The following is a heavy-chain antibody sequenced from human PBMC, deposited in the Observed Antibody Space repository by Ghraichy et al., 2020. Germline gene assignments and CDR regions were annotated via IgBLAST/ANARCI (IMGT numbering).Heavy chain of an antibody. J-gene: IGHJ4*02. Sequence: ASVKVSCKASGYTFTGYYMHWVRQAPGQGLEWMGRINPNSGGTNYAQKFQGRVTMTRDTSISTAYMELSRLRSDDTAVYYCARNQWELARYYFDYWGQGTLVTVSS. V-gene: IGHV1-2*06. D-gene: IGHD1-26*01. CDR3: ARNQWELARYYFDY. CDR1: GYTFTGYY. CDR2: INPNSGGT.